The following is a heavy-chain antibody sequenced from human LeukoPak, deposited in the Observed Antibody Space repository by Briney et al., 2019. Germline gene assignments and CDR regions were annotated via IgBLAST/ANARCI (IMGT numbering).Heavy chain of an antibody. CDR2: MNPNSGNT. J-gene: IGHJ6*03. CDR3: ARRAGYEHSHYYYMDV. Sequence: ASVKVPCKASGYTFTSYDINWVRQATGQGLEWMGWMNPNSGNTGYAQKFQGRVTITRNTSISTAYMELSRLRSDDTAVYYCARRAGYEHSHYYYMDVWGKGTTVTVSS. CDR1: GYTFTSYD. V-gene: IGHV1-8*03. D-gene: IGHD5-12*01.